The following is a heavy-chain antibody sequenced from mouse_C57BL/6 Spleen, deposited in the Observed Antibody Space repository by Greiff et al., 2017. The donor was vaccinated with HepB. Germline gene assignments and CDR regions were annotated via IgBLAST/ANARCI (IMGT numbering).Heavy chain of an antibody. J-gene: IGHJ3*01. D-gene: IGHD2-5*01. Sequence: VKLQESGPELVKPGASVKISCKASGYAFSSSWMNWVKQRPGKGLEWIGRIYPGDGDTNYNGKFKGKATLTADKSSSTAYMPLSSLTSEDSAVYFCARGSLYYSNPWFAYWGQGTLVTVSA. CDR3: ARGSLYYSNPWFAY. CDR1: GYAFSSSW. V-gene: IGHV1-82*01. CDR2: IYPGDGDT.